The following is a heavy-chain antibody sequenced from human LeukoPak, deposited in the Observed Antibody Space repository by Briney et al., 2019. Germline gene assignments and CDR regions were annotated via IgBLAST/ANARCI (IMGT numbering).Heavy chain of an antibody. Sequence: ASVKVSCKASGYTFTSYYMHWVRQAPGQGLEWMGWINPNSGGTNSAQKFQGRVSMTRDTSINTAYMEMRRLRSDGTAVYYCASGFMGYDRSGYYDDAFDIWGQGTMVTVSS. J-gene: IGHJ3*02. V-gene: IGHV1-2*02. D-gene: IGHD3-22*01. CDR3: ASGFMGYDRSGYYDDAFDI. CDR1: GYTFTSYY. CDR2: INPNSGGT.